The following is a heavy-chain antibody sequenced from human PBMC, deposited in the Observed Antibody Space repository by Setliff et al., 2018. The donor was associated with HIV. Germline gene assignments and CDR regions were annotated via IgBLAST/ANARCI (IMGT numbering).Heavy chain of an antibody. V-gene: IGHV1-2*02. CDR2: INPNSGDT. D-gene: IGHD4-4*01. CDR1: GCTFTAYY. Sequence: ASVKVSCKSSGCTFTAYYLHWVRRAPGQGLEWMGWINPNSGDTAYAQKFQGRVTMTRVTSISTAYMELTRLTSDDTAAYYCARVTVSGRGLHFWGQGTPVTVS. J-gene: IGHJ4*02. CDR3: ARVTVSGRGLHF.